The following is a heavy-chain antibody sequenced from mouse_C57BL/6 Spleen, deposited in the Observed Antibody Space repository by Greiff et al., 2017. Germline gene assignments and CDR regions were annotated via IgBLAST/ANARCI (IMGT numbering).Heavy chain of an antibody. Sequence: QVQLQQSGAELVKPGASVKISCKASGYAFSSYWMNWVKQRPGKGLEWIGQIYPGDGDTNYNRKFKGKATLTADKSSSTAYMQLSSLTSEDSAVYFCARDYYGSSYGYFDVWGTGTTVTVSS. V-gene: IGHV1-80*01. D-gene: IGHD1-1*01. CDR2: IYPGDGDT. J-gene: IGHJ1*03. CDR3: ARDYYGSSYGYFDV. CDR1: GYAFSSYW.